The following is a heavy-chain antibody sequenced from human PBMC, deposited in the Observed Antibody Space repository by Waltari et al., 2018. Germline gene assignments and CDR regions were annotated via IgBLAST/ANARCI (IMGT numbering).Heavy chain of an antibody. CDR1: GYSISSGYY. D-gene: IGHD4-17*01. Sequence: QVQLQESGPGLVKPSAPLSLTCAVSGYSISSGYYWGWIRQPPGKGLEWIGSIYHSGSTYYNPSLKSRVTISVDTSKNQFSLKLSSVTAADTAVYYCARRNDGDLGFYYFDYWGQGTLVTVSS. CDR2: IYHSGST. J-gene: IGHJ4*02. CDR3: ARRNDGDLGFYYFDY. V-gene: IGHV4-38-2*01.